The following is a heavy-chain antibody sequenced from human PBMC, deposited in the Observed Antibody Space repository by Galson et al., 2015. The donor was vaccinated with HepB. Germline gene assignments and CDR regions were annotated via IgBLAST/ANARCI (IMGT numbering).Heavy chain of an antibody. D-gene: IGHD3-10*01. CDR1: GYTFTRHG. V-gene: IGHV1-18*04. CDR2: IGAHKGNT. Sequence: SVKVSCKASGYTFTRHGISWVRQAPGQGLEWVGWIGAHKGNTNYARKFQGRVTMTTDTSTSTAYMELRSLRSDDTAVYYCATDEGDYDWGTLSWGPKVTKSLMFDYWGQGTALTVSS. CDR3: ATDEGDYDWGTLSWGPKVTKSLMFDY. J-gene: IGHJ4*02.